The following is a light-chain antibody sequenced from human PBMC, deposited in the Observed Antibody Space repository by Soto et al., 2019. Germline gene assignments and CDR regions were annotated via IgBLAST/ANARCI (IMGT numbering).Light chain of an antibody. V-gene: IGKV1-39*01. CDR3: QQTYSTLWT. CDR1: QDISGH. Sequence: DIQMTQSPTSLSASVGDTVTMTCRASQDISGHLNWYQQRPGKAPKLLIYSSSSLQSGVPSRFSGRRSGTDFTLTISSLQTEDFATYYCQQTYSTLWTFGRGTKVDIK. J-gene: IGKJ1*01. CDR2: SSS.